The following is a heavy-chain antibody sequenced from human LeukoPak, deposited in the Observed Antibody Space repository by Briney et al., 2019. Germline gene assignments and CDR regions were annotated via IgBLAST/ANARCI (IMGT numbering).Heavy chain of an antibody. V-gene: IGHV3-49*03. CDR2: IRSTAYGGTT. CDR1: GFTFGDYA. Sequence: PGGSLRLSCTGSGFTFGDYAMSYFRQAPGKGLEWVGFIRSTAYGGTTEYAASVKGRFTISRDDSKSIAYLQMNSLKTEDTAVYYCTRGTYGDYLYYYYYMDVWGKGTTVTVPS. CDR3: TRGTYGDYLYYYYYMDV. D-gene: IGHD4-17*01. J-gene: IGHJ6*03.